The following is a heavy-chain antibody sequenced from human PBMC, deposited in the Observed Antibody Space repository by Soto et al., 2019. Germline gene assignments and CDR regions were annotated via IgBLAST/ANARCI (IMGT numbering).Heavy chain of an antibody. CDR3: ARADYDILTGRLGYYCAY. CDR2: IYPSGTT. V-gene: IGHV4-30-2*01. J-gene: IGHJ4*02. Sequence: QLQLQESGSGLVKPSQTLSLTCDVSGDSISSAGYSWNWIRQPPGKALEWIGYIYPSGTTYYNPSLTSRVTSSVHRSKTQFSLHLLSVTAADTAVYYCARADYDILTGRLGYYCAYWGQGALVTVSS. D-gene: IGHD3-9*01. CDR1: GDSISSAGYS.